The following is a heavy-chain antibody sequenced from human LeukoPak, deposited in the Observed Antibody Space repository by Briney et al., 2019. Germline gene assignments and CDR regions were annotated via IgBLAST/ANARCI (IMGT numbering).Heavy chain of an antibody. Sequence: GGSLRLSCAASGFTFSTYGMHWVRQAPGKGLEWVAVILYDGSNIYYADSVKGRFTISRDNPKNTLYLQMNSLRAEDTAVYYCAREWRARRYFGYWGQGTLVTVSS. CDR2: ILYDGSNI. D-gene: IGHD6-6*01. V-gene: IGHV3-30*03. CDR1: GFTFSTYG. J-gene: IGHJ4*02. CDR3: AREWRARRYFGY.